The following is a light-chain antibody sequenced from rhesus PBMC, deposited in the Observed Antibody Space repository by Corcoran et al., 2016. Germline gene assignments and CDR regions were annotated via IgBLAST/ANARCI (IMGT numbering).Light chain of an antibody. CDR1: QGISIW. J-gene: IGKJ2*01. CDR2: KAS. Sequence: DIQMTQSPSSLSASVGDRVTITCRASQGISIWLAWHQQNPGKAPKLLIYKASRLQSGVPSRFCRSVSGTDFTLTISSLQPEDFATYYCQQYNSAPYSFGQGTKVEIK. V-gene: IGKV1-21*01. CDR3: QQYNSAPYS.